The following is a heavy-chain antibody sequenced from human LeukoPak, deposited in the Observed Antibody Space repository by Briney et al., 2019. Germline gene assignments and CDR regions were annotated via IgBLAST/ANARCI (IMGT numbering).Heavy chain of an antibody. CDR3: ARNRLSHYYVSGSDYFDI. CDR2: IYYSGTT. V-gene: IGHV4-59*01. J-gene: IGHJ3*02. Sequence: PSEPLSLTCNVFGGSIGSNYWSWIRQPPGKGLEWIGYIYYSGTTNYNPSLKSRATISVETSKNQISLKLRSVTAADTAVYYCARNRLSHYYVSGSDYFDIWGHGTMVTVSS. D-gene: IGHD3-10*01. CDR1: GGSIGSNY.